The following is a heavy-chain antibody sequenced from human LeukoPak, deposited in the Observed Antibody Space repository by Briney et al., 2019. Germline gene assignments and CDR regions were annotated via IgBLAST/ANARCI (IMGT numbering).Heavy chain of an antibody. CDR1: GFTFSSYA. Sequence: AGGSLRLSCAASGFTFSSYAMNWVRQAPGKGLEWVSAISGSGGSTYYADSVKGRFTISRDNAKNSLYLQMNSLRAEDTAVYYCARDGGSAYYYYMDVWGKGTTVTVSS. V-gene: IGHV3-23*01. D-gene: IGHD2-15*01. J-gene: IGHJ6*03. CDR2: ISGSGGST. CDR3: ARDGGSAYYYYMDV.